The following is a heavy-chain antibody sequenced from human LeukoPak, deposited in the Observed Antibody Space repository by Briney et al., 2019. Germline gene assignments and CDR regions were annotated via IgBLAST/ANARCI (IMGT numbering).Heavy chain of an antibody. V-gene: IGHV3-21*01. Sequence: GGSLRLSCAASGFTFSGYSMNWVRQAPGKGLEWVSSISSSSSYIYYADSVKGRFTISRDNAKNSLYLQMNSLRAEDTAVYYCARVGAVGGVFRAFDIWGQGTMVTVSS. CDR1: GFTFSGYS. CDR2: ISSSSSYI. J-gene: IGHJ3*02. D-gene: IGHD3-16*01. CDR3: ARVGAVGGVFRAFDI.